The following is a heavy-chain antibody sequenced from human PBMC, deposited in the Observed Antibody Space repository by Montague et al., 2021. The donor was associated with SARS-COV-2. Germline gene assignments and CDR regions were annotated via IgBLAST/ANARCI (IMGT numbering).Heavy chain of an antibody. V-gene: IGHV3-23*01. CDR3: AKIPPSQLKRLDDDYGTDV. CDR1: GFSFSDYG. J-gene: IGHJ6*02. CDR2: ISGSGSGT. Sequence: SLRLSCAASGFSFSDYGMTWVRQAPGKGLEWVSSISGSGSGTKYADSVKGRFSISRDNSKKMLYMEMNSVRGDDTAVYYCAKIPPSQLKRLDDDYGTDVWGQGTTVTVSS. D-gene: IGHD1-1*01.